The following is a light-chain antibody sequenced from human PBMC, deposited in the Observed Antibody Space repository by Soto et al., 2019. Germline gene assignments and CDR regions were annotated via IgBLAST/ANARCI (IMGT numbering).Light chain of an antibody. CDR3: LLSYSGGRSYV. J-gene: IGLJ1*01. CDR1: TGAVTSGHY. CDR2: DTS. V-gene: IGLV7-46*01. Sequence: QAVVTQEPSLTESPGGTVTLTCGSSTGAVTSGHYPYWFQQKPGQAPRTLIYDTSNKHSWTPARFSGSLLGGKAALTLSGAQPEDEAEYYCLLSYSGGRSYVFGSGTNLTVL.